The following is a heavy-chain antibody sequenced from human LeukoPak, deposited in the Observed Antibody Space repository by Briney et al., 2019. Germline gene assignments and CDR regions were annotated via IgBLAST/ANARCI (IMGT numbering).Heavy chain of an antibody. CDR2: ISSSSSYI. V-gene: IGHV3-21*01. J-gene: IGHJ4*02. D-gene: IGHD3-10*01. CDR1: GFTFSSYS. CDR3: ASRGGSGSYLYED. Sequence: PGGSLRLSCAASGFTFSSYSMNWVRQAPGEGLEWVSSISSSSSYIYYADSVKGRFTISRDNAKNSLYLQMNSLRAEDTAVYYCASRGGSGSYLYEDRGQGTLVTVSS.